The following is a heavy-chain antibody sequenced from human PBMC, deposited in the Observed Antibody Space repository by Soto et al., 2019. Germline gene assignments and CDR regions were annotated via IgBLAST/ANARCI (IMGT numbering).Heavy chain of an antibody. Sequence: PGGSLRLFCAASGFTFSSYGMHWVRQAPGKGLEWVAVIWSDGSNKDYADSVKGRVTISRDNSKNTLFLQMNSVRAEDTAVYYCARDPDSSTYAMDVWGQGTTVTVSS. J-gene: IGHJ6*02. CDR3: ARDPDSSTYAMDV. CDR2: IWSDGSNK. V-gene: IGHV3-33*01. D-gene: IGHD6-13*01. CDR1: GFTFSSYG.